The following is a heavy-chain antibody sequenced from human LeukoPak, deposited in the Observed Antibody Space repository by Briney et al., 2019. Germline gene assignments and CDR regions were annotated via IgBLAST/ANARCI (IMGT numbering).Heavy chain of an antibody. V-gene: IGHV4-59*08. Sequence: PSETLSLTCTVSGDSISSYYWSWIRQPPGKGLEWIGHIHYSGNTNYNPSLNGRVTMSVDTSKNQFSLKLSSVTAADTAVYYCARQTILDFWGQGTLVTVSS. CDR3: ARQTILDF. J-gene: IGHJ4*02. D-gene: IGHD3-9*01. CDR1: GDSISSYY. CDR2: IHYSGNT.